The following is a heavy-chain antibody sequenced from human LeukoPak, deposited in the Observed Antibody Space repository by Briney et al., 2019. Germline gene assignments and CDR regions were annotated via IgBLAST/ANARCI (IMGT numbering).Heavy chain of an antibody. D-gene: IGHD6-13*01. CDR3: AKGKYSSSWYDC. CDR2: ICGSGANT. Sequence: PGGSLRLSCAASGFTFNSYAMSWVRQAPGKGLEWVSAICGSGANTYYADSVKSRFTISRDNAKNTLFLQMNSLTAEDTAVYFCAKGKYSSSWYDCWGQGTLVTVSS. CDR1: GFTFNSYA. V-gene: IGHV3-23*01. J-gene: IGHJ5*01.